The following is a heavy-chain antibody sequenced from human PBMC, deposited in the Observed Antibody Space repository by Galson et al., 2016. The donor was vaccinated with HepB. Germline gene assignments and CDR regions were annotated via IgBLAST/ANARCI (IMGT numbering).Heavy chain of an antibody. CDR2: NIPLFATP. CDR3: AKSRGGSGSWYFDAFDI. D-gene: IGHD6-13*01. CDR1: GGTFNTFA. V-gene: IGHV1-69*06. Sequence: SVKVSCKASGGTFNTFAISWVRQAPGQGLEWMGGNIPLFATPNYAQKFQGRVTITADKSTSTVYMELSSLRSEDTAVYYCAKSRGGSGSWYFDAFDIWGQGTMVTVSS. J-gene: IGHJ3*02.